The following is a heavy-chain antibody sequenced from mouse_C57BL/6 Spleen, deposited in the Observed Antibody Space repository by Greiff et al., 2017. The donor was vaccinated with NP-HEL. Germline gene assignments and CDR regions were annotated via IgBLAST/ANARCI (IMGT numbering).Heavy chain of an antibody. J-gene: IGHJ1*03. CDR2: ISSGGSYT. CDR1: GFTFSSYG. CDR3: ARRGNYGSSDWYFDV. V-gene: IGHV5-6*01. D-gene: IGHD1-1*01. Sequence: EVQRVESGGDLVKPGGSLKLSCAASGFTFSSYGMSWVRQTPDKRLEWVATISSGGSYTYYPDSVKGRFTISRDNAKNTLYLQMSSLKSEDTAMYYCARRGNYGSSDWYFDVWGTGTTVTVSS.